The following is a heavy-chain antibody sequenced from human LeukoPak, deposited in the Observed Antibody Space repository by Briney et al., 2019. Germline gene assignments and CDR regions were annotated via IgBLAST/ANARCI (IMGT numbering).Heavy chain of an antibody. V-gene: IGHV4-4*02. CDR1: GGSISSSNW. CDR2: IYHSGST. CDR3: INIAVAGTFDY. D-gene: IGHD6-19*01. Sequence: SGTLSLTCAVSGGSISSSNWWSWVRQPPGKGLEWIGEIYHSGSTNYNPSLKSRVTISVDTSKNQFSLKLSSVTAADTAVYYCINIAVAGTFDYWGQGTLVTVSS. J-gene: IGHJ4*02.